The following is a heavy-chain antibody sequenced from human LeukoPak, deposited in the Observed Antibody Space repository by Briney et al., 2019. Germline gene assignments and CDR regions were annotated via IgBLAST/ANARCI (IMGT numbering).Heavy chain of an antibody. Sequence: SETLSLTCTVSGGSISSYYWSWIRQPPGKGLEWIGYIYYSGSTNYNPSLKSRVTMSVDTSKNQLSLKLTSVTAADTAVYYCARGSCSGGSCHSGDYWGQGTLVTVSS. V-gene: IGHV4-59*12. CDR2: IYYSGST. CDR3: ARGSCSGGSCHSGDY. CDR1: GGSISSYY. J-gene: IGHJ4*02. D-gene: IGHD2-15*01.